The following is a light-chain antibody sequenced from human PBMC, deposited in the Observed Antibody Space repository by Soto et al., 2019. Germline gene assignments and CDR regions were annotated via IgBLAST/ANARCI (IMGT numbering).Light chain of an antibody. CDR3: LLSYPGARAV. J-gene: IGLJ7*01. V-gene: IGLV7-46*01. CDR2: DTN. Sequence: QAVVTQEPSLTVSPGGTVTLTCGSSTGAVTSGHYPYWFQQKPGQAPRTLIYDTNKKHSWTPARFSASLLGGKAALTLSSAQPEDAAEYCCLLSYPGARAVFGGGTQLTVL. CDR1: TGAVTSGHY.